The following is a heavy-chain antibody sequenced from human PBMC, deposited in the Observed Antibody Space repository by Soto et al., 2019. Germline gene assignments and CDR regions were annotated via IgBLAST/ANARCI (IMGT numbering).Heavy chain of an antibody. CDR2: INASNGNT. CDR1: GYTFTSYA. CDR3: ARAGKYCSGGSCYFLARAAFDI. V-gene: IGHV1-3*01. D-gene: IGHD2-15*01. J-gene: IGHJ3*02. Sequence: ASVKVSCKASGYTFTSYAMHWVRQAPGQRLEWMGWINASNGNTNYAQKFQGRVTITRDESTSTAYMELSSLRSEDTAVYYCARAGKYCSGGSCYFLARAAFDIWGQGTMVTVSS.